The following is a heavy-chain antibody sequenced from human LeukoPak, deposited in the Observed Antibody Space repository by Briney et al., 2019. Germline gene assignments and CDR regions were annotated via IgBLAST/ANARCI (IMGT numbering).Heavy chain of an antibody. CDR2: IYYSGST. V-gene: IGHV4-61*05. CDR3: ARGPHSSSWYSLDY. CDR1: GGSISSSSYY. J-gene: IGHJ4*02. Sequence: KASETLSLTCTVSGGSISSSSYYWGWIRQPPGKGLEWIGYIYYSGSTNYNPSLKSRVTISVDTSKNQFSLKLSSVTAADTAVYYCARGPHSSSWYSLDYWGQGTLVTVSS. D-gene: IGHD6-13*01.